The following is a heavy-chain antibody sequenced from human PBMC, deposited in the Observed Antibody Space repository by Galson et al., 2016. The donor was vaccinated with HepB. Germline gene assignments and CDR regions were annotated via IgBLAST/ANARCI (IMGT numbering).Heavy chain of an antibody. CDR1: GDSVSNNNAA. V-gene: IGHV6-1*01. Sequence: CAISGDSVSNNNAAWNWIRQSPSRGLEWLGRTYYRSKWTNDYAPSVKSRIIINPDTSKNQFSLQLDSVTPEDTAVYYCTKSLALARGMGVWGQGTTVTVSS. J-gene: IGHJ6*02. CDR3: TKSLALARGMGV. D-gene: IGHD1-1*01. CDR2: TYYRSKWTN.